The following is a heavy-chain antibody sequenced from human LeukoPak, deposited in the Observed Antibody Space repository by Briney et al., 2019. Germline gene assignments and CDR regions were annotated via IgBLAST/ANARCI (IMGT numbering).Heavy chain of an antibody. CDR3: ARHRHYYDSSGYLH. J-gene: IGHJ4*02. D-gene: IGHD3-22*01. CDR1: GGTFSSYA. Sequence: SVKVSCKASGGTFSSYAISWVRQAPGQGLEWMGRIIPILGIANYAQKSQGRVTITADKSTSTAYMELSSLRSEDTAVYYCARHRHYYDSSGYLHWGQGTLVTVSS. V-gene: IGHV1-69*04. CDR2: IIPILGIA.